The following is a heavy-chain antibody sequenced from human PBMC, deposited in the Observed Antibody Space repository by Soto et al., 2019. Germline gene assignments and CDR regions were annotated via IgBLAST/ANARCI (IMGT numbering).Heavy chain of an antibody. J-gene: IGHJ3*02. CDR1: GFTFNKSW. D-gene: IGHD3-9*01. CDR3: ARDRNYQIVTNYYDAFDI. Sequence: GGSLRLSCAASGFTFNKSWMTWVRQVPGKGLEWVANIEEDGSEKYYGDSVRGRFTISRDNAKNSLYLQMNSLRAEDTAVYYCARDRNYQIVTNYYDAFDIWGRGTMVTVSS. CDR2: IEEDGSEK. V-gene: IGHV3-7*01.